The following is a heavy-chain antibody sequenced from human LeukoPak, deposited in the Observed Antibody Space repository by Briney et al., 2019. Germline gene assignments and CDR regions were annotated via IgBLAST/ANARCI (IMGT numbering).Heavy chain of an antibody. D-gene: IGHD6-19*01. CDR1: GYTLTELS. V-gene: IGHV1-24*01. CDR2: FDPEDGET. CDR3: AASRPLPQWLESDY. J-gene: IGHJ4*02. Sequence: ASVKVSCKASGYTLTELSMHWVRQAPGKGLEWMGGFDPEDGETIYAQKFQGRVTMTEDTSTDTAYMELSSLRSEDTAVYYCAASRPLPQWLESDYWGQGTLVTVSS.